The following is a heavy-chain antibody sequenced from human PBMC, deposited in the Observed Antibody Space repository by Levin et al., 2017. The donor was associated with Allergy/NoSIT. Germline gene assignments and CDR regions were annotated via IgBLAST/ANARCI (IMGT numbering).Heavy chain of an antibody. J-gene: IGHJ4*02. V-gene: IGHV3-21*01. CDR2: ISNSGSYL. D-gene: IGHD4/OR15-4a*01. CDR1: GLTFSSYS. Sequence: ASVKVSCAASGLTFSSYSMTWVRQAPGKGLEWVSSISNSGSYLHYADSVKGRFTVSRDNAQSSLYLQMNSLRVEDTAVYFCATNKVLYPMTHYKYWGQGTLVTVSS. CDR3: ATNKVLYPMTHYKY.